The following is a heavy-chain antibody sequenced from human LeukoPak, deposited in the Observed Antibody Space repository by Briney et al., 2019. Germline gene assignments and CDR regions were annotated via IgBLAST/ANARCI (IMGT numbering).Heavy chain of an antibody. CDR3: ARVRGYSHGNYFDY. CDR1: GYSSSSGYY. D-gene: IGHD5-18*01. J-gene: IGHJ4*02. CDR2: IYHSEST. V-gene: IGHV4-38-2*01. Sequence: SETLSLXCAVSGYSSSSGYYWGWIRQPPGKTLEWIASIYHSESTYYNPSLKSRVTISVDTSMNQFSLKLSSVNAADTAIYFCARVRGYSHGNYFDYWGQGTLVTVSS.